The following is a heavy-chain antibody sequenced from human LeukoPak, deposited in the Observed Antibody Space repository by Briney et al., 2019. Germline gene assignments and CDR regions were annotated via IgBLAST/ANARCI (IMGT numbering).Heavy chain of an antibody. V-gene: IGHV4-39*01. CDR1: GGSISSNSYY. D-gene: IGHD2-15*01. CDR2: IVYSGST. J-gene: IGHJ4*02. CDR3: ARQLGFCSGGSCSDD. Sequence: SETLSLTCTVSGGSISSNSYYWGWLRQPPGKGLEWIGSIVYSGSTYYNPSLKSRVTISVDTSKNQFSLKLSSVPAADTAVFYCARQLGFCSGGSCSDDWGEGTLVTVPS.